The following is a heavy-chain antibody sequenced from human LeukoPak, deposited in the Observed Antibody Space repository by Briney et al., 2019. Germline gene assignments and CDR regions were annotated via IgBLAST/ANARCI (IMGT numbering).Heavy chain of an antibody. D-gene: IGHD3-10*01. CDR2: IYYSGST. J-gene: IGHJ4*02. Sequence: SRTLSLTCTVSGGSISSGGYYWSWIRQHPGKGLEWIGYIYYSGSTYYNPSLKSRVTISVDTSKNQFSLKLSSVTAADTAVYYCARTGSGSYYNLPFDYWGQGTLVTVSS. CDR1: GGSISSGGYY. CDR3: ARTGSGSYYNLPFDY. V-gene: IGHV4-31*03.